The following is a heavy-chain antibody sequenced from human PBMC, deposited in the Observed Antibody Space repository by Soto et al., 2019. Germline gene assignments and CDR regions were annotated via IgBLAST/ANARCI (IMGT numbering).Heavy chain of an antibody. V-gene: IGHV3-30*03. CDR2: IAYDGRNK. D-gene: IGHD1-1*01. CDR3: ARELERGFDY. Sequence: HPGGSLRLSCAASGFTFSNAWMSWVRQAPGKGLEWVAVIAYDGRNKYYADSVKGRFTISRDNSKNTLYLQMNSLRIEDTAVYYCARELERGFDYWGQGTLVTVSS. CDR1: GFTFSNAW. J-gene: IGHJ4*02.